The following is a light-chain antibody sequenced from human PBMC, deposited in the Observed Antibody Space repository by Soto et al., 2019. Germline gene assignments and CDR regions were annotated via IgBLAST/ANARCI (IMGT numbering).Light chain of an antibody. CDR1: QSVSSSY. CDR2: GAS. Sequence: EIVLTQSPGTLSLSPGERATLSCRASQSVSSSYLAWYQQNPGQAPRLLIYGASSRATGIPDRFSGSGSGTDFTLTISRLEPEDFAVYYCQQYGSSLFTFGQGTKVEIK. CDR3: QQYGSSLFT. V-gene: IGKV3-20*01. J-gene: IGKJ1*01.